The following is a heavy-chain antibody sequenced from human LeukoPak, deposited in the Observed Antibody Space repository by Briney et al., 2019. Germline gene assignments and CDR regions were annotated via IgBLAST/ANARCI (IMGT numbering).Heavy chain of an antibody. D-gene: IGHD5-18*01. CDR2: IFWNDEK. J-gene: IGHJ5*02. Sequence: SGPVLVKPTETLTLTCTVSGFSLSNARMGVSWIRQPPGKALEWLAHIFWNDEKSYGTSLKSRLTISKDTSKSQVVLTMTNMDPVDTATYYCARIAPHTALVTNWFAPWGQGTLVTVSS. CDR1: GFSLSNARMG. CDR3: ARIAPHTALVTNWFAP. V-gene: IGHV2-26*01.